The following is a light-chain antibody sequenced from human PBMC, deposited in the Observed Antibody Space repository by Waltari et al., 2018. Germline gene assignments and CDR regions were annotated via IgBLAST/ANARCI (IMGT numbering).Light chain of an antibody. Sequence: DIVMTQSPDSLAVSRRERATINCQSSQSVLYSPNNKNYLAWYQQKPGQAPKLLIYWASTRESGVPDRFSGSGSGTDFTLTISSLQAEDVAVYYCQQYYTSPQTFGQGTKLEIK. V-gene: IGKV4-1*01. CDR1: QSVLYSPNNKNY. J-gene: IGKJ2*01. CDR2: WAS. CDR3: QQYYTSPQT.